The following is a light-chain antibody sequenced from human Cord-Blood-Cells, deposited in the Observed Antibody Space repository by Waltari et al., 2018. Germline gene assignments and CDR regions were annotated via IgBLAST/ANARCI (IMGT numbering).Light chain of an antibody. CDR1: QSVLYSSNNKNY. Sequence: DIVMTQSPDSLAVSLGERATINCKSSQSVLYSSNNKNYLAGYQQKPGQPPKLLIYWASTRESGVPDRFSGSGSGTDVTLTISSLQAEDVAVYYCQQYYSTPLTFGGGTKVEIK. CDR3: QQYYSTPLT. CDR2: WAS. J-gene: IGKJ4*01. V-gene: IGKV4-1*01.